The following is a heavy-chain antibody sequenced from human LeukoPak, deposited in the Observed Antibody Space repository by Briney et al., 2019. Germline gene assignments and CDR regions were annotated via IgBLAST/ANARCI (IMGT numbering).Heavy chain of an antibody. CDR2: FDPEDGET. J-gene: IGHJ6*03. Sequence: ASVKVSCKVSGYTLTELSMHWVRQAPGKGLEWMGGFDPEDGETIYAQKFQGRVTMTEDTSTDTAYMELSSLRSEDTAVYYCATARIVVVPAAIRGWYMDVWGKGTTVTVS. CDR3: ATARIVVVPAAIRGWYMDV. CDR1: GYTLTELS. D-gene: IGHD2-2*01. V-gene: IGHV1-24*01.